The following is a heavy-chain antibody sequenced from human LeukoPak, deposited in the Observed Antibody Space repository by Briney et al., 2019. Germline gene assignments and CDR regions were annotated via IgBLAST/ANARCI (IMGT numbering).Heavy chain of an antibody. V-gene: IGHV3-11*06. CDR3: ARDVYEVYYYGMDV. Sequence: GGSLRLSCAASGFTFSDYYMSWIRQAPGKGLEWVSYISSSSSYTNYADSVKGRFTISRDNSKNTLYLQMNSLRAEDTAVYYCARDVYEVYYYGMDVGGEGTTVTVSS. CDR2: ISSSSSYT. CDR1: GFTFSDYY. J-gene: IGHJ6*04. D-gene: IGHD2-8*01.